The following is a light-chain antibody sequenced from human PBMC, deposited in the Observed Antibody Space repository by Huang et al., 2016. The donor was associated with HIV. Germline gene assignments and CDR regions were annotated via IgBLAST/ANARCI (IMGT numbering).Light chain of an antibody. CDR3: QQRAGWPLT. CDR2: DAS. Sequence: EIVLTQSPATLSLSPGERATLSYRASQHISGYLALYQQKPGQAPRLLIYDASIRATGIPVRFSGSGSGTDFTFSISSLEPEDFAFYYCQQRAGWPLTFGGGTKVEIK. V-gene: IGKV3-11*01. CDR1: QHISGY. J-gene: IGKJ4*01.